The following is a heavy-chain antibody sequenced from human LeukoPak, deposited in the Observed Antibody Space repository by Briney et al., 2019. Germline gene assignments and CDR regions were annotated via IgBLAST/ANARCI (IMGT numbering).Heavy chain of an antibody. Sequence: SETLSLTCAVSGGSISSSNWWSWVRQPPGKGLEWIGEIYHSGSTNYNPSLKSRVTISVDKSKNQFSLKLTSVTAADTAVYYCARAEGYYGSGSAVDYWGQGTLVTVSS. CDR2: IYHSGST. D-gene: IGHD3-10*01. CDR3: ARAEGYYGSGSAVDY. V-gene: IGHV4-4*02. CDR1: GGSISSSNW. J-gene: IGHJ4*02.